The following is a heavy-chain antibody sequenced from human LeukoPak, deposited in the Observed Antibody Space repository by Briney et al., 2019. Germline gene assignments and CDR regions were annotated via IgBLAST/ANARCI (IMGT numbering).Heavy chain of an antibody. D-gene: IGHD5-18*01. Sequence: GGSLRLSCAASGFTFSSYSMNWVRQAPGKGLEWVSSISSSSSYIYYADSVKGRFTISRDNAKNSLYLQMNSLRAEDTAVYYCARDTAMAPLYCGMDVWGQGTTVTVSS. CDR1: GFTFSSYS. J-gene: IGHJ6*02. CDR2: ISSSSSYI. V-gene: IGHV3-21*04. CDR3: ARDTAMAPLYCGMDV.